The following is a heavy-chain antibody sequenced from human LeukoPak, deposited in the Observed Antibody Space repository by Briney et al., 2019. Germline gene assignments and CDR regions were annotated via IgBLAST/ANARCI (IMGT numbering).Heavy chain of an antibody. CDR1: GGSVSSGTYY. V-gene: IGHV3-23*01. D-gene: IGHD1-7*01. CDR3: AKGGNYAPLDY. J-gene: IGHJ4*02. CDR2: ISTSGSDT. Sequence: ETLSLTCTVSGGSVSSGTYYWSWIRQPPGKGLEWVAAISTSGSDTIYTDSVKDRFTISRDNSKNTLYLQMNSLRAEDTAVYYCAKGGNYAPLDYWGQGTLVTVSS.